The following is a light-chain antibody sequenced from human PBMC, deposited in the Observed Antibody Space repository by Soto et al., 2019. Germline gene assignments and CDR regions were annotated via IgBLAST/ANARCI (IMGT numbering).Light chain of an antibody. CDR3: QPRFLT. Sequence: EIVLTQSPATLSLSPGERATLSCRASHSVSNYLAWYQQRPGKAPRLLIYDATNRAAGIPARFSGSGSGTDFTLTISSLEPADFAVYYCQPRFLTFGGGTRVEIK. CDR2: DAT. CDR1: HSVSNY. J-gene: IGKJ4*01. V-gene: IGKV3-11*01.